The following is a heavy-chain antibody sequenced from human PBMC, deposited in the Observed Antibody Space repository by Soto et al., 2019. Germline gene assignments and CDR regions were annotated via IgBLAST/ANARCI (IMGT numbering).Heavy chain of an antibody. D-gene: IGHD5-18*01. Sequence: ASVKVSCKASGGTFSSYAISWVRQAPGQGLEWMGGIIPIFGTANYALKFQGRVTITADESTSTAYMELSSLRSEDTAVYYRAIPSDTAMDENWFDPWGQGTLVTVSS. CDR2: IIPIFGTA. V-gene: IGHV1-69*13. CDR3: AIPSDTAMDENWFDP. J-gene: IGHJ5*02. CDR1: GGTFSSYA.